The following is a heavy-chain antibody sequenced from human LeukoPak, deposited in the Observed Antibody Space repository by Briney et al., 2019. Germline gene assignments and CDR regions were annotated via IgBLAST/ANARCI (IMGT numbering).Heavy chain of an antibody. CDR1: GFTFSNYW. CDR3: ARLPTVTTSMYYFDY. D-gene: IGHD4-17*01. Sequence: GGSLRLSCAASGFTFSNYWMHWVRQAPGKGLVWVSRINTDGSSTDYADSVKGRFTISRDNAKNTLYLQMNSLRAEDTAVYYCARLPTVTTSMYYFDYWGQGTLVTVSS. J-gene: IGHJ4*02. CDR2: INTDGSST. V-gene: IGHV3-74*01.